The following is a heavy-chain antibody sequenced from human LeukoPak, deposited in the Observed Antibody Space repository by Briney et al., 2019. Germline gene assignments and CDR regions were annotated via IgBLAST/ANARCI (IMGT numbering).Heavy chain of an antibody. Sequence: ASVKVSCKASGYTFTGYGISWVRQAPGQGLEWMGCISAYNGNTNYAQKLQGRVTMTADTSTSTAYMELRSLRSDDTAVYYCARVGYDFWSGYYLPTWALIDYWGQGTLVTVSS. CDR3: ARVGYDFWSGYYLPTWALIDY. V-gene: IGHV1-18*01. CDR2: ISAYNGNT. CDR1: GYTFTGYG. J-gene: IGHJ4*02. D-gene: IGHD3-3*01.